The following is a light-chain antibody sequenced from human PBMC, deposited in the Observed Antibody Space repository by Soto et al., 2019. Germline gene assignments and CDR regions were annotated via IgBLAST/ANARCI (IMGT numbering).Light chain of an antibody. Sequence: EIVLTQSPGTLALSPGEGATLSCRASQSVSTSYLAWYQQKPGQAPRLLIYLASSRAPGIPDRFSGSGSGTDFTLTISRLEPEDFAVYYCQQYGSSPRTFGQGTKVEI. J-gene: IGKJ1*01. V-gene: IGKV3-20*01. CDR1: QSVSTSY. CDR3: QQYGSSPRT. CDR2: LAS.